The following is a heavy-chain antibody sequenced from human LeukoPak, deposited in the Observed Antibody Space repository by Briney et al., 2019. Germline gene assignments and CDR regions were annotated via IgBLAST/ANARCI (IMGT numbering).Heavy chain of an antibody. CDR3: ARGRDYSNYVAGWFDP. CDR2: INHSGST. J-gene: IGHJ5*02. D-gene: IGHD4-11*01. V-gene: IGHV4-34*01. Sequence: SETLSLTCAVYGGSFSDYYWSWIRQPPGKGLEWIGEINHSGSTNYNPSLKSRVSLSVDTSKNQFPLKLSSVTAADTAVYYCARGRDYSNYVAGWFDPWGQGTLVTVSS. CDR1: GGSFSDYY.